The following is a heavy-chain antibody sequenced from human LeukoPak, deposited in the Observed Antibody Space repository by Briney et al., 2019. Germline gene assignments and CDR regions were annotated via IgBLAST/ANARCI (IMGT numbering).Heavy chain of an antibody. CDR1: RFTFSNYA. CDR3: AKARNSDYRFGFDI. CDR2: ISGSGGST. Sequence: GGSLRLSCAVARFTFSNYAMSWVRQAPGKGLEWVSGISGSGGSTYYADSVKGRFTFFGDNSRNTLYLQMGSLRAEDTAVYYCAKARNSDYRFGFDIWGQGTMVTVSS. J-gene: IGHJ3*02. D-gene: IGHD4-11*01. V-gene: IGHV3-23*01.